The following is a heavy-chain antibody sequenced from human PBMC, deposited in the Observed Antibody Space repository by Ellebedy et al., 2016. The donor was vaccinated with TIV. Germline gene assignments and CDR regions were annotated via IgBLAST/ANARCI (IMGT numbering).Heavy chain of an antibody. V-gene: IGHV1-18*01. J-gene: IGHJ4*02. Sequence: ASVKVSCXTSGYTFTKYGISWVRQAPGQGLEWMGWISAYNGNTNYAQSLQGRVTMTTDTSTSTAYMELTSLTSDDTAVYYCARTIGTTVVATASDYWGQGTLVSVSS. D-gene: IGHD2-21*02. CDR2: ISAYNGNT. CDR3: ARTIGTTVVATASDY. CDR1: GYTFTKYG.